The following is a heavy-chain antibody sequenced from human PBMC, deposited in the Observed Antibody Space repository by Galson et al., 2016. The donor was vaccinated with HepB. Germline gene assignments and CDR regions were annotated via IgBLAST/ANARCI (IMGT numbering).Heavy chain of an antibody. CDR3: AREIPSRGKSDY. V-gene: IGHV3-23*01. CDR1: GFTFSTYA. CDR2: ISGSGVNA. Sequence: LRLSCAASGFTFSTYAMSWVRQAPGKGLEWVSAISGSGVNAHYADSVKGRFTISRDNAKNSLYLQMNSLRDEDTAVYYCAREIPSRGKSDYWGQGTLVTVSS. J-gene: IGHJ4*02. D-gene: IGHD3-10*01.